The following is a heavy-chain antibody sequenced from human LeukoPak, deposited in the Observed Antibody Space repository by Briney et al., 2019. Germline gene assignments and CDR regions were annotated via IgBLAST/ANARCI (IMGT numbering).Heavy chain of an antibody. CDR2: ISSSSSYI. Sequence: GRSLRLSCAASGFTFSSYSMNWVRQAPGKGLEWVSSISSSSSYIYYADSVKGRFTISRDNAKNSLYLQMNSLRAEGTAVYYCARGRQYFYGSGSFQYFYYYYMDVWGKGTTVTVSS. D-gene: IGHD3-10*01. V-gene: IGHV3-21*01. CDR1: GFTFSSYS. CDR3: ARGRQYFYGSGSFQYFYYYYMDV. J-gene: IGHJ6*03.